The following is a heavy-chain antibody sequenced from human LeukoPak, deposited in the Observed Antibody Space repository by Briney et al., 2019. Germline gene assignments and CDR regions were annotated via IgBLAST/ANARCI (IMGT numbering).Heavy chain of an antibody. Sequence: ASVTVSCKVSGYVFTELCMHWVRQAPGKGLEWMGGFDPENGVIIYAQKFQGRVTMTDDTSTDTAYMELRSLRSDDTAVYYCVTDEIMVRGVVFDSWGQGTLVIVSS. CDR1: GYVFTELC. D-gene: IGHD3-10*01. V-gene: IGHV1-24*01. CDR2: FDPENGVI. CDR3: VTDEIMVRGVVFDS. J-gene: IGHJ4*02.